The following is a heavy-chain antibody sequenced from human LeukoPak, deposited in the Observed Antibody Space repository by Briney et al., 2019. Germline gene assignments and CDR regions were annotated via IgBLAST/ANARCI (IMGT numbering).Heavy chain of an antibody. CDR2: ISSSSTYI. CDR1: GFTFSSYS. CDR3: AKAGGVGAHPVNWFDP. Sequence: GGSLRLSCAASGFTFSSYSMNWVRQAPGKGLEWVSSISSSSTYIYYADSVKGRFTISRDNAKNSLYLQMNSLRAEDTAVYYCAKAGGVGAHPVNWFDPWGQGTLVTVSS. D-gene: IGHD6-6*01. J-gene: IGHJ5*02. V-gene: IGHV3-21*04.